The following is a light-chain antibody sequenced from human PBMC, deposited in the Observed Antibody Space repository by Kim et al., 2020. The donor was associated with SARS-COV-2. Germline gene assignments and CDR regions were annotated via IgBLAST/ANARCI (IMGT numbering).Light chain of an antibody. V-gene: IGLV2-14*03. Sequence: QSALTQPASVSGSPGQSITISCAGTINDIGGYNYVSWYQQHPGRAPKVMIFDVNYRPSGVSNRFSGSKSGNTASLTISGLLADDEADYYCSSYSSISTLVFGGGTKVTVL. CDR3: SSYSSISTLV. CDR1: INDIGGYNY. J-gene: IGLJ3*02. CDR2: DVN.